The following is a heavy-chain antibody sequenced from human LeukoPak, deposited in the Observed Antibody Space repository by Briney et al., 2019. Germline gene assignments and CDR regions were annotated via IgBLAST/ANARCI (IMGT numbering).Heavy chain of an antibody. V-gene: IGHV4-39*01. CDR2: FYYSGSI. CDR1: GGSISSSSYY. J-gene: IGHJ4*02. D-gene: IGHD4-17*01. CDR3: ARHPLYGDYVARNY. Sequence: PSETLSLTCTVSGGSISSSSYYWGWIRQPPGKGLEWIGSFYYSGSIYYNPSLKSRVTISVDTSQNQFSLKLSSVTAADTAVYYCARHPLYGDYVARNYWGQGTLVTVSS.